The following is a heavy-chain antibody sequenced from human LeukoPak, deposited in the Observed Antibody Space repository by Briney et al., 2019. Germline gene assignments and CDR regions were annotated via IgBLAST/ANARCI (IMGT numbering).Heavy chain of an antibody. CDR2: IYYSGST. D-gene: IGHD2-8*01. J-gene: IGHJ5*02. CDR3: AKDNSGFVLNWFDP. CDR1: GGSISSSMYY. Sequence: PSETLSLTCTVSGGSISSSMYYWGWIRQPPGKGLEWIGSIYYSGSTYYNPSLKSRVTISVDTSRNQFSLKLSSVTAADTAVYYCAKDNSGFVLNWFDPWGQGTLVTVSS. V-gene: IGHV4-39*07.